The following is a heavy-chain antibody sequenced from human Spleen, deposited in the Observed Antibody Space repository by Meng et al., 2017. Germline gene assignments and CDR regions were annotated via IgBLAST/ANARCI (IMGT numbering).Heavy chain of an antibody. J-gene: IGHJ6*02. CDR2: VYPDDSDT. D-gene: IGHD2-2*01. V-gene: IGHV5-51*01. CDR3: ARRGGYCSSTSCYDRPYYYYGMDV. Sequence: GESLKISCKTSGYSFATYWIGWVRQMPGKGLEWMGIVYPDDSDTRYSPSSQGQVTISADKSISTAYLQWSSLKASDTAMYYCARRGGYCSSTSCYDRPYYYYGMDVWGQGTTVTVSS. CDR1: GYSFATYW.